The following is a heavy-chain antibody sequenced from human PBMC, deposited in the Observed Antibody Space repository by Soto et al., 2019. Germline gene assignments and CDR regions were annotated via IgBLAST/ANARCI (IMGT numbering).Heavy chain of an antibody. CDR1: GGSISSPNL. J-gene: IGHJ4*02. CDR2: IYHIGST. D-gene: IGHD4-17*01. CDR3: ARSCQSTVTTFGY. V-gene: IGHV4-4*01. Sequence: KPSETLSLTCAVPGGSISSPNLWTWVRQPPGKGLEWIGEIYHIGSTTFNPSLKSRVTVSVDKSKNHFSLRLSSVTAADTAVYCCARSCQSTVTTFGYWGEGTLVTVS.